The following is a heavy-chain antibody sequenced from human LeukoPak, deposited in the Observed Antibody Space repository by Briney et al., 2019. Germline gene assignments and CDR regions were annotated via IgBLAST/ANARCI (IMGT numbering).Heavy chain of an antibody. V-gene: IGHV4-31*03. D-gene: IGHD1-26*01. CDR1: GGSVSRGGYY. J-gene: IGHJ4*02. CDR3: ATADWESFYFDS. Sequence: TSETLSLTCTVSGGSVSRGGYYWNWIRQHTGKGLEWIGFTSYSEGTYYNPSLMRRITISVDRSQNQFSLKMRDVTAADTAVYFCATADWESFYFDSWGQGALVAVSS. CDR2: TSYSEGT.